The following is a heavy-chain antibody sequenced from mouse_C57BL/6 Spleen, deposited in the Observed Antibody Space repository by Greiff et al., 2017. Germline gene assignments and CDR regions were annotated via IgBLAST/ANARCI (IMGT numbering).Heavy chain of an antibody. Sequence: DVKLVESGGGLVKPGGSLKLSCAASGFTFSDYGMHWVRQAPEKGLEWVAYISSGSSTIYYADTVKGRFTISRDNAKNTLFLQMTSLRSEDTAMYYCARQYYGSSFAYWGQGTLVTVSA. CDR2: ISSGSSTI. V-gene: IGHV5-17*01. D-gene: IGHD1-1*01. CDR1: GFTFSDYG. J-gene: IGHJ3*01. CDR3: ARQYYGSSFAY.